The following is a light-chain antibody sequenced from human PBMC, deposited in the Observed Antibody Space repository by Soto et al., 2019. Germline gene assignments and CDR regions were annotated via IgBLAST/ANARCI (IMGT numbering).Light chain of an antibody. CDR2: DVS. CDR1: NSDIGGYNI. V-gene: IGLV2-14*01. CDR3: TSYATGGTHV. Sequence: QSALTQPASVSGSPGQSITLSCTGTNSDIGGYNIVSWYQQHPGKAPKLMIYDVSIRPSGVSDRFSGSKSANTASLTISGLQPEVEADYYCTSYATGGTHVFGTGTKLTVL. J-gene: IGLJ1*01.